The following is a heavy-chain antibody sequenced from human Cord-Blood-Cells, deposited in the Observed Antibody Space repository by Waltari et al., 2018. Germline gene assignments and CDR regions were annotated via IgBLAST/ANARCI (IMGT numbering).Heavy chain of an antibody. CDR1: GFTFSNAW. Sequence: EVQLVESGGGLVKPGGSLRLSCAASGFTFSNAWMRWVRQAPGKGLEWVGRNKSKTDGGTTDYAAPVKGRFTISRDDSKNTLYLQMNSLKTEDTAVYYCKTGYSSSWYYFDYWGQGTLVTVSS. V-gene: IGHV3-15*01. CDR3: KTGYSSSWYYFDY. CDR2: NKSKTDGGTT. J-gene: IGHJ4*02. D-gene: IGHD6-13*01.